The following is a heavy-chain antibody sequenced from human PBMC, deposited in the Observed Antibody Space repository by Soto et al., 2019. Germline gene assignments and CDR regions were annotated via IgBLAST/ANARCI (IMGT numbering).Heavy chain of an antibody. CDR2: IYHSGST. V-gene: IGHV4-34*01. CDR3: ARESYYDILTGSSDY. CDR1: GESFSGHI. D-gene: IGHD3-9*01. Sequence: PSETLSLTCAVYGESFSGHIWTWIRQTPGKGLQWIGYIYHSGSTYYNPSLKSRVTISVDRSKNQFSLKLSSVTAADTAVYYCARESYYDILTGSSDYWGQGTLVTVS. J-gene: IGHJ4*02.